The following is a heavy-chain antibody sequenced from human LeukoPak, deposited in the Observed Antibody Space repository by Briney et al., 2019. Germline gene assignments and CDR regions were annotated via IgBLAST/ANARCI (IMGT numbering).Heavy chain of an antibody. CDR1: GYTFTGYC. CDR2: INPNSGGT. Sequence: ASVKVSCKASGYTFTGYCMHWVRQAPGQGLEWMGWINPNSGGTNYAQKFQGRVTMTRDTSISTAYMELSRLRSDDTAVYYCARDPSGTTRLYYYYYYMGVWGKGTTVTVSS. V-gene: IGHV1-2*02. J-gene: IGHJ6*03. CDR3: ARDPSGTTRLYYYYYYMGV. D-gene: IGHD1-7*01.